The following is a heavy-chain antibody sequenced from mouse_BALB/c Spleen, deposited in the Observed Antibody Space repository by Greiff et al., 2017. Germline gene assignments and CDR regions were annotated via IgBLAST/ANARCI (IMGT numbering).Heavy chain of an antibody. V-gene: IGHV5-17*02. CDR1: GFTFSSFG. D-gene: IGHD1-1*02. J-gene: IGHJ4*01. CDR2: ISSGSSTI. Sequence: EVHLVESGGGLVQPGGSRKLSCAASGFTFSSFGMHWVRQAPEKGLEWVAYISSGSSTIYYADTVKGRFTISRDNPKNTLFLQMTSLRSEDTAMYYCAIGGYAMDYWGQGTSVTVSS. CDR3: AIGGYAMDY.